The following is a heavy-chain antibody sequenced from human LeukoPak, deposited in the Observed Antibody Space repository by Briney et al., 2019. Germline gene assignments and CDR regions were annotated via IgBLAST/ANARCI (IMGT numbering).Heavy chain of an antibody. Sequence: GGSLRLSCVASGFTFSDYAMNWVRQAPGKGLEWVSTFKTNYNQVYYAESVRGRFTISKDNAKNTVYLQMNNLRTEDTAVYYCVSFYETNWGRGTLVTVSS. CDR1: GFTFSDYA. V-gene: IGHV3-23*05. J-gene: IGHJ4*02. CDR3: VSFYETN. D-gene: IGHD2-2*01. CDR2: FKTNYNQV.